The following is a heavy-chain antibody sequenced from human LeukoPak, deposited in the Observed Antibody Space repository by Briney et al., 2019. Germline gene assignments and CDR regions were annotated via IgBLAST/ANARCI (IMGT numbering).Heavy chain of an antibody. Sequence: GGSLRLSCAASGFTFSSYSMNWVGQAPGKGLEWVSYISSSSSTIYYADSVKGRFTISRDNAKNSLYLQMNSLRAEDTAVYYCARDIYYDSSGYYGSVYWGQGTLVTVSS. CDR2: ISSSSSTI. CDR3: ARDIYYDSSGYYGSVY. V-gene: IGHV3-48*04. D-gene: IGHD3-22*01. CDR1: GFTFSSYS. J-gene: IGHJ4*02.